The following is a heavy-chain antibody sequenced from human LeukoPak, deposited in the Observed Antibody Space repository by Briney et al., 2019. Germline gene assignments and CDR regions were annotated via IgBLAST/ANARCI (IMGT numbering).Heavy chain of an antibody. CDR3: AEVSDSSGYHRNYFDY. D-gene: IGHD3-22*01. CDR2: ISGSGGST. Sequence: GGSLRLSCAASGFTFSSYAMSWVRQAPGKGLEWVSAISGSGGSTYYADSVKGRFTISRDNSKNTLYLQMNSLRAEDTAVYYCAEVSDSSGYHRNYFDYWGQGTLVTVSS. J-gene: IGHJ4*02. CDR1: GFTFSSYA. V-gene: IGHV3-23*01.